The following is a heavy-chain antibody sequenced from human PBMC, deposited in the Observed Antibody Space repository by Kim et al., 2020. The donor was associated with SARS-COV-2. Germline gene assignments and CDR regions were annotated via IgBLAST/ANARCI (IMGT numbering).Heavy chain of an antibody. D-gene: IGHD3-10*01. Sequence: GGSLRLSCAVSGFTLSQYGMFWVRQAPGKGLECVSFISPDGIIKKYTDPVRGRFAISRDNSKNLLELEMNSLRLEDTAVYYCVKDQFRAGMDVWGQGTTVTVSS. CDR1: GFTLSQYG. CDR2: ISPDGIIK. V-gene: IGHV3-30*18. CDR3: VKDQFRAGMDV. J-gene: IGHJ6*02.